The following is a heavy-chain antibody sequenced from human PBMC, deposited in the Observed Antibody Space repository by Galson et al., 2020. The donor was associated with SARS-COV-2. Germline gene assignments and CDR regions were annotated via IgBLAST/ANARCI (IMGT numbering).Heavy chain of an antibody. V-gene: IGHV3-53*01. J-gene: IGHJ3*02. Sequence: QLGESLKISCAASGFTVSSNYMSWVRQAPGKGLEWVSVLYSGGSTYYADSVKGRFTISRDNSKNTLYLQMNSLRAEDTAVYYCAREWYCSGGSCYPDAFDIWGQGTMVTVSS. CDR3: AREWYCSGGSCYPDAFDI. CDR1: GFTVSSNY. CDR2: LYSGGST. D-gene: IGHD2-15*01.